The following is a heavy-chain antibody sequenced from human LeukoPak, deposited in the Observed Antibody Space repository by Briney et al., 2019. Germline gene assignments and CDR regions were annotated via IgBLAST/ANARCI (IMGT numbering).Heavy chain of an antibody. CDR3: VRNLAVAGTCFDS. V-gene: IGHV3-7*03. CDR1: GFTFSSYA. CDR2: IKQDGSDR. Sequence: GGSLRLSCAASGFTFSSYAMSWVRQAPGTGLEWVANIKQDGSDRSYVTSVRGRFTISRDNAESSLYLQMNSLRAEDTALYYCVRNLAVAGTCFDSWGQGTLVTVSS. J-gene: IGHJ4*02. D-gene: IGHD6-19*01.